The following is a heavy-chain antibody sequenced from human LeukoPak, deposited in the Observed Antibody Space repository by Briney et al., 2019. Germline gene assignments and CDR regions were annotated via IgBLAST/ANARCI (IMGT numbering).Heavy chain of an antibody. V-gene: IGHV3-23*01. CDR1: GFTFSSYA. D-gene: IGHD3-22*01. J-gene: IGHJ4*02. CDR3: ARWNYYDSSGYYEGHYFDY. CDR2: ISGRDGST. Sequence: GGSLRLSCAASGFTFSSYAMSWVRQAPGKGLEWVSDISGRDGSTYYADSVKGRFTISRDNAKNSLYLQMNSLRAEDTAVYYCARWNYYDSSGYYEGHYFDYWGQGTLVTVSS.